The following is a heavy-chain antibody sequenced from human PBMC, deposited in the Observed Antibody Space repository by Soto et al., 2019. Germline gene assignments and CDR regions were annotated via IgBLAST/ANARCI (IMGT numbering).Heavy chain of an antibody. CDR3: ARVSYSSGSSHFDY. D-gene: IGHD6-19*01. J-gene: IGHJ4*02. CDR2: INAGNGNT. Sequence: QVQLVQSGAEVKKPGASVKVSCKASGYTFTSYAMHWVRQAPGQRLEWMGWINAGNGNTKYLQKFQGRVTITRDTXESTAYMELSSLRSEDTAVYYCARVSYSSGSSHFDYWGQGTLVTVSS. CDR1: GYTFTSYA. V-gene: IGHV1-3*01.